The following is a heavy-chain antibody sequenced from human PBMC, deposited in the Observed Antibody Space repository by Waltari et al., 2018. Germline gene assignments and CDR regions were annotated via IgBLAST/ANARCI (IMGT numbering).Heavy chain of an antibody. CDR1: GYTFTSSA. CDR2: IVVGSGNT. Sequence: QLVQSGAEVKKPGASVKVSCKASGYTFTSSAVQWVRQARGQRLEWIGWIVVGSGNTNYAQKFQERVTITRDMSTSTAYMELSSLRSEDTAVYYCARAHSSGYFFDYWGQGTLVTVSS. V-gene: IGHV1-58*01. CDR3: ARAHSSGYFFDY. J-gene: IGHJ4*02. D-gene: IGHD3-22*01.